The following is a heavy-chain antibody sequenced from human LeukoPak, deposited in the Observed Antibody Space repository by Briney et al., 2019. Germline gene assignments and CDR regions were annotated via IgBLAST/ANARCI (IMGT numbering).Heavy chain of an antibody. V-gene: IGHV3-73*01. Sequence: GGSLKLSCAASGFTFSGSAMHWVRQASGKGLEWVGRIRSKANSYATAYAASVKGRFTISRDDSKNTAYLQMNSLKTEDTAVYYSTRKADLGYCSGGSCPPFWFDPWGQGTLVTVSS. CDR2: IRSKANSYAT. CDR3: TRKADLGYCSGGSCPPFWFDP. D-gene: IGHD2-15*01. CDR1: GFTFSGSA. J-gene: IGHJ5*02.